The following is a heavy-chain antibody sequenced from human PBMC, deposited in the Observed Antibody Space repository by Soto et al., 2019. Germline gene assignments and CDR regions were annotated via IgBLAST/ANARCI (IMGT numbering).Heavy chain of an antibody. CDR2: IYYSGST. V-gene: IGHV4-31*03. CDR1: GGSISSGGYY. CDR3: ASTDYDSSGYPIGYFQH. J-gene: IGHJ1*01. Sequence: SETLSLTCTVSGGSISSGGYYWSWIRQHPGKGLEWIGYIYYSGSTYYNPSLKSRVTISVDTSKNQFSLKLSSVTAADTAVYYCASTDYDSSGYPIGYFQHWGQGTLVTVSS. D-gene: IGHD3-22*01.